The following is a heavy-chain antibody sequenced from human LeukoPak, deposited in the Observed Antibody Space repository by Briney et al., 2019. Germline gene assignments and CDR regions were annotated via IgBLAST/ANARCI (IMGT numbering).Heavy chain of an antibody. J-gene: IGHJ6*04. D-gene: IGHD3-10*02. CDR2: IKKDGSEK. CDR3: AELGITMIGGV. Sequence: GGSLRLSCAASGFTFSSYWMSWVRQAPGKGLEWVANIKKDGSEKYYVDSVKGRFTISRDNAKTSLYLQMNSLRAEDTAVYYCAELGITMIGGVWGKGTTVTISS. CDR1: GFTFSSYW. V-gene: IGHV3-7*01.